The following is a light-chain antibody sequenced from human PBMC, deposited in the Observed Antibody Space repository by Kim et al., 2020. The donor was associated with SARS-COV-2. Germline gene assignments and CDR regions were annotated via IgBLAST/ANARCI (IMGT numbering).Light chain of an antibody. V-gene: IGLV2-11*01. CDR3: CSYAGTYTWV. CDR1: GSVVGVYDY. CDR2: NVS. J-gene: IGLJ3*02. Sequence: QSVTISCTGAGSVVGVYDYVSWYQQNPGKAPKLMIYNVSKRPSGVPARFSGSKSGNTASLTISGLQAEDEADYYCCSYAGTYTWVFGGGTKLTVL.